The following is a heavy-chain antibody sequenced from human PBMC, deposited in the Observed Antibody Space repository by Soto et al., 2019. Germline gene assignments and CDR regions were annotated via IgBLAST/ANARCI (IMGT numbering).Heavy chain of an antibody. CDR1: GFTFSSYA. D-gene: IGHD3-22*01. Sequence: GGSLRLSCAASGFTFSSYAMSWVRQAPGKGLEWVSAISGSGGSTYYADSVKGRFTISRDNSKNTLYLQMNSLRAEDTAVYYCAKDPRYYDSSGYAGIDAFDIWGQGTMVTVSS. CDR2: ISGSGGST. J-gene: IGHJ3*02. V-gene: IGHV3-23*01. CDR3: AKDPRYYDSSGYAGIDAFDI.